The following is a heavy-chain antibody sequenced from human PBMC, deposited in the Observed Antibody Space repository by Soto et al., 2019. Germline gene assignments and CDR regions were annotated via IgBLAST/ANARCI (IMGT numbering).Heavy chain of an antibody. D-gene: IGHD3-22*01. CDR2: FSNSGSTM. Sequence: GGSLRLSCAASGVTFYSFEMNWVRQAPGKGLEWISYFSNSGSTMFYADSVKGRFTISRDNAKNSVYLHMHSLRAEDTAVYYCARDAGSGDHDSGYHYAFDYWGQGTLVTVSS. V-gene: IGHV3-48*03. J-gene: IGHJ4*02. CDR1: GVTFYSFE. CDR3: ARDAGSGDHDSGYHYAFDY.